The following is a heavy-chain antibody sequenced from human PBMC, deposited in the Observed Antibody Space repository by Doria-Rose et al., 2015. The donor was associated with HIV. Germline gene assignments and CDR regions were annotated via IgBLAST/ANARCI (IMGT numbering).Heavy chain of an antibody. CDR1: GVSLSSPGMG. V-gene: IGHV2-26*01. CDR3: ARIKSSRWYHKYYFDF. D-gene: IGHD6-13*01. Sequence: QVQLVQSGPVLVKPTETLTLTCTVSGVSLSSPGMGVSWIRQPPGKALEWLANIFSDDEGSYKTSLKSRLTISRGTSKSQVVLTMTDMDPVDTATYYCARIKSSRWYHKYYFDFWGQGTLVIVSA. J-gene: IGHJ4*02. CDR2: IFSDDEG.